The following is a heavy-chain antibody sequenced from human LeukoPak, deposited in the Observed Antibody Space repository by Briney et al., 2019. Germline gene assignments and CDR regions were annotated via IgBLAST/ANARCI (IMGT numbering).Heavy chain of an antibody. D-gene: IGHD2-2*01. CDR1: GFPFSTYD. CDR2: IRVTDGSA. Sequence: GGSLRLSCAASGFPFSTYDMTWVRQAPGKALEWVSSIRVTDGSAYYADSVKGRFTISRDNSKNTLYLQMNSLRAEDTAKYYCAKGSCSSQICYYFYYMDVWGKGTTVTVSS. J-gene: IGHJ6*03. V-gene: IGHV3-23*01. CDR3: AKGSCSSQICYYFYYMDV.